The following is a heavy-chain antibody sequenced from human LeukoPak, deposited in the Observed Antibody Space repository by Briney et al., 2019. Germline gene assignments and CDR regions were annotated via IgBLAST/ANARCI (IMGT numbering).Heavy chain of an antibody. J-gene: IGHJ5*02. Sequence: GASVKVSCKASGYTFTDYYMHWMRQAPGQGPEWMGWMNPNSGGTNYAQKFQGRVTMTRDTSISTAYMELSRLRSDDTAVYYCARAHLIAAAGYNWFDPWGQGTLVTVSS. CDR3: ARAHLIAAAGYNWFDP. CDR2: MNPNSGGT. CDR1: GYTFTDYY. D-gene: IGHD6-13*01. V-gene: IGHV1-2*02.